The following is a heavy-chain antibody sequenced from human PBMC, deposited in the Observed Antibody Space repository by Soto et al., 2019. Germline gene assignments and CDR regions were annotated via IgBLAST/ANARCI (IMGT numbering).Heavy chain of an antibody. Sequence: QVQLQESGPGLVKPSETLSLTCSVSGGYISSYYWSWIRQPPGKGLEWIGYIFYSGNTNYNPSLRSRATISVDPSKNQFSLKLRSVTPADTAVYYCARDSGYGDPFDYWGQGTLVTVSS. J-gene: IGHJ4*02. CDR1: GGYISSYY. V-gene: IGHV4-59*01. D-gene: IGHD4-17*01. CDR3: ARDSGYGDPFDY. CDR2: IFYSGNT.